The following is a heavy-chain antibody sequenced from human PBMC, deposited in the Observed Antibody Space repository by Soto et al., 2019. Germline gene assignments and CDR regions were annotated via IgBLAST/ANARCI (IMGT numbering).Heavy chain of an antibody. V-gene: IGHV1-18*01. J-gene: IGHJ4*02. CDR3: ARGGYGDY. CDR2: ISAHNGNT. CDR1: GYDFTTYG. D-gene: IGHD1-1*01. Sequence: QVHLVQSGAEVKKSGASVKVSCKGSGYDFTTYGITWVRQAPGQGLEWMAWISAHNGNTDYAQKLQGRVTVTRDTSKRTAYMELRSLRADDTAVYYCARGGYGDYWGQGALVTVSS.